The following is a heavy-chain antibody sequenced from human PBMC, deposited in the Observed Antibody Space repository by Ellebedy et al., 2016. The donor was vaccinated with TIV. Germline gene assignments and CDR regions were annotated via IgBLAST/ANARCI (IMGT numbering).Heavy chain of an antibody. D-gene: IGHD4-17*01. CDR1: GYTFTSYY. V-gene: IGHV1-3*01. J-gene: IGHJ6*02. CDR3: ARDRWVDYGDYYYYYGMDV. CDR2: INAGNGNT. Sequence: ASVKVSCKASGYTFTSYYMHWVRQAPGQGLEWMGWINAGNGNTKYSQKFQGRVTITRDTSASTAYMELSSLRSEDTAVYYCARDRWVDYGDYYYYYGMDVWGQGTTVTVSS.